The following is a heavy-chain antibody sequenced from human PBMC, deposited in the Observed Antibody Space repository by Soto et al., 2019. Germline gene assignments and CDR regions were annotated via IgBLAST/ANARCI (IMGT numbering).Heavy chain of an antibody. V-gene: IGHV3-74*01. J-gene: IGHJ6*02. CDR2: VHFDGSTT. CDR1: GFNFSAFW. D-gene: IGHD3-22*01. Sequence: EVQLMESGGGLVQPGGSLRLSCTASGFNFSAFWMHWVRQAPGKGLSWVSRVHFDGSTTAYADSVRGRFTISRDNAKNTLYLQMESLKVEDTAVYYCARDYYERGPGYYRDYGMDVWGQGTTVTFS. CDR3: ARDYYERGPGYYRDYGMDV.